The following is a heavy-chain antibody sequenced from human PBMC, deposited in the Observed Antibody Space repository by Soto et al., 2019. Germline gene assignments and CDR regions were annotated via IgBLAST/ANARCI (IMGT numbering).Heavy chain of an antibody. J-gene: IGHJ5*02. CDR3: ARDPNMIPFGDLGFDP. V-gene: IGHV1-46*01. D-gene: IGHD3-16*01. Sequence: ASVKVSCKASGYTFTSYYMHWVRQAPGQGLEWMGIINPSGGSTSYAQKFQGRVTMTRDTSTSTVYMELSSLRSEDTAVYYCARDPNMIPFGDLGFDPWGQGNLVTVSS. CDR2: INPSGGST. CDR1: GYTFTSYY.